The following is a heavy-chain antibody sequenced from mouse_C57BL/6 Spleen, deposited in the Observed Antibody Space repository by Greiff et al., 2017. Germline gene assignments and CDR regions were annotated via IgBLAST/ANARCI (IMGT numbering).Heavy chain of an antibody. CDR3: AISAHSCYFGY. V-gene: IGHV1-54*01. CDR2: INPGSGGT. Sequence: VKLQESGAELVRPGTSVKVSCKASGYAFTNYLMEWVKQRPGKGLEWIGVINPGSGGTNYNEKFKGKATLTADKYSSTAYMQLSSLTSEDSAVYFCAISAHSCYFGYWGQGTTLTVSS. CDR1: GYAFTNYL. J-gene: IGHJ2*01.